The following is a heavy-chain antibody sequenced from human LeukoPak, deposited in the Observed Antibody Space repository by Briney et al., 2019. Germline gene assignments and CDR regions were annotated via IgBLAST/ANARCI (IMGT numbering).Heavy chain of an antibody. CDR2: ISYDGSNK. CDR1: GFTFSSYA. Sequence: GRSLRLSCAASGFTFSSYAMHWVRQAPGKVLEWVAVISYDGSNKYYADSVKGRFTISRDNSKTTMYLQMNSLRAEDTAVYYCARDRRGDDYYYYGMDVWGKGTTVTVSS. D-gene: IGHD4-17*01. J-gene: IGHJ6*04. V-gene: IGHV3-30*04. CDR3: ARDRRGDDYYYYGMDV.